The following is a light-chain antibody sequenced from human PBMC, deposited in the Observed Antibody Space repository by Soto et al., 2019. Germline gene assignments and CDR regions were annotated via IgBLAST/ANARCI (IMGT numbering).Light chain of an antibody. CDR3: QQNGSFPIT. V-gene: IGKV3-20*01. Sequence: DIVLPQSPGTLSSSPGERATLSCRASQSLTGGYVAWFQQKPGQTPRLLIYSASNRATGIPDRFSGSGSVTDFTLTISRLVPEDFVVYYCQQNGSFPITFGHGTRLE. CDR2: SAS. J-gene: IGKJ5*01. CDR1: QSLTGGY.